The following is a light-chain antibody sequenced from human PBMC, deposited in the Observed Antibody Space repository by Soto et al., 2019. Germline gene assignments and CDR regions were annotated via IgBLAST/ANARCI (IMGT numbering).Light chain of an antibody. J-gene: IGKJ5*01. CDR2: DAA. V-gene: IGKV3-11*02. CDR3: QQRNVWTPIT. Sequence: LSPSPATLSLSPWERATLSCRASQSVRTSLAWYQHKPGQAPRLVIYDAALRANGVAARFGGSGSGRDFTPTIISLEPEDFAVYYCQQRNVWTPITFGQGTRLEIK. CDR1: QSVRTS.